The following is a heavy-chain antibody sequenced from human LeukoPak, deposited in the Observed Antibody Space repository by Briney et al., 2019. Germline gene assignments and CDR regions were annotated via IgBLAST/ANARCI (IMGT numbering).Heavy chain of an antibody. CDR2: IRYDGSNK. Sequence: GGSLRLSCAASGFTFSSYGMHWVRQAPGKGLEWVAFIRYDGSNKYYADSVKGRLTISRDNSKNTLYLQMNSLRAEDTAAYYCARDRGISYYDFWSGYSLHYYMDVWGKGTTVTVSS. D-gene: IGHD3-3*01. V-gene: IGHV3-30*02. J-gene: IGHJ6*03. CDR3: ARDRGISYYDFWSGYSLHYYMDV. CDR1: GFTFSSYG.